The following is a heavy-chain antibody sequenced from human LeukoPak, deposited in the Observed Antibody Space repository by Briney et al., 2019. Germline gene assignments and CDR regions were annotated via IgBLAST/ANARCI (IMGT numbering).Heavy chain of an antibody. D-gene: IGHD3-10*01. V-gene: IGHV4-30-4*01. Sequence: SQTLSLTCTVSGGSISSGDYYWSWIRQPPGKGLEWIGYIYYSGSTYYNPSLKSRVTISVDTSKNQFSLKLSSVTAADTAVYYCAPLTMVRGTNAFDIWGQGTMVTVSS. CDR2: IYYSGST. CDR3: APLTMVRGTNAFDI. CDR1: GGSISSGDYY. J-gene: IGHJ3*02.